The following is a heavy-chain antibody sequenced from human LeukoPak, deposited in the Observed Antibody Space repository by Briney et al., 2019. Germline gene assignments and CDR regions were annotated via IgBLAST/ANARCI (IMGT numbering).Heavy chain of an antibody. J-gene: IGHJ4*02. CDR2: ISPSGDSP. V-gene: IGHV1-46*01. D-gene: IGHD1-26*01. CDR3: ARLVTGSNPADF. Sequence: ASVKVSCKASGFTLTQYYLHWVRQAPGQGLEFVGMISPSGDSPPYAQKFQDRVTMTRDMSTSTVYMELSNLRSEDTAVYFCARLVTGSNPADFWGQGTLVTVSP. CDR1: GFTLTQYY.